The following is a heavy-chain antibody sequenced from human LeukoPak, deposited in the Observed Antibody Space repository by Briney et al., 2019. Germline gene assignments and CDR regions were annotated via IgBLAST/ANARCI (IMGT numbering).Heavy chain of an antibody. Sequence: PSETLSLTCTVSGGSISSYYWGWIRQSPGKGLEWIGWSYHRGSTSYNPSLKSRVAISVDTSKNQFSLKLTSVTAADTAVSYCTRDRELGYWGPGTLVIVSS. V-gene: IGHV4-59*01. CDR2: SYHRGST. CDR3: TRDRELGY. CDR1: GGSISSYY. J-gene: IGHJ4*02. D-gene: IGHD1-1*01.